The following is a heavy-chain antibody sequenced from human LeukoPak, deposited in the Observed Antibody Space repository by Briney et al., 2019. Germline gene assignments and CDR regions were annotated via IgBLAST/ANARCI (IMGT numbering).Heavy chain of an antibody. CDR2: ISSSGSRI. Sequence: GGSLRLSCAASGFTFSSYEMNWVRQAPGKGLEWVSYISSSGSRIYYTASVKGRFTISRDNAKNSLYPQMNSLRVEDTALYYCARNTLAIAAAAFFDFWGQGTLVTVSS. J-gene: IGHJ4*02. V-gene: IGHV3-48*03. D-gene: IGHD6-13*01. CDR1: GFTFSSYE. CDR3: ARNTLAIAAAAFFDF.